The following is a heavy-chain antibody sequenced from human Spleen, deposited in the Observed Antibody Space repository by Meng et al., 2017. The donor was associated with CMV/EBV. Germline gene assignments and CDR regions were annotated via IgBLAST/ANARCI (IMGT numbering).Heavy chain of an antibody. Sequence: HVQLQQWVAVLLKPAESLSLTCAVYGGSFSGYDWALIRQPPGKGLEWIREINHSGSTNYNPSLKSRVTISVDTSKNQFSLKLSSVTAADTAVYYWARDRGVPAAPDYWGQGTLVTVSS. CDR3: ARDRGVPAAPDY. V-gene: IGHV4-34*01. CDR1: GGSFSGYD. J-gene: IGHJ4*02. D-gene: IGHD2-2*01. CDR2: INHSGST.